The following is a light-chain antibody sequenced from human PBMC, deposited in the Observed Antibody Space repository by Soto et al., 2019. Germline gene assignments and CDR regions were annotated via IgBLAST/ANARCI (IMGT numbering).Light chain of an antibody. CDR2: DAS. J-gene: IGKJ5*01. Sequence: DIQMTQSPSSLSASVGDRVTITCRANYNIRNSLNWYQQKPGRAPKLLIYDASTLESGVPSRFSGSGSETEFTLTISRLQPDDFATYFCHSRAFGQGTRLEIK. CDR3: HSRA. V-gene: IGKV1-39*01. CDR1: YNIRNS.